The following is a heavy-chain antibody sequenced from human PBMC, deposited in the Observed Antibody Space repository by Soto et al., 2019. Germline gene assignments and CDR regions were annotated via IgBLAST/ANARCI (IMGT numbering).Heavy chain of an antibody. D-gene: IGHD4-17*01. CDR2: IYNSGNT. CDR3: TSRSTDYWYFDL. CDR1: GDSISNDY. V-gene: IGHV4-59*08. Sequence: QVQLQESGPGLVKPSETLSLTCTVSGDSISNDYWSWIRQPPGKGLEWIGSIYNSGNTRYNPSLKSRFPIQADTSRHQCSSKLCSVTDADTAVYYSTSRSTDYWYFDLWGRGTLVTVSS. J-gene: IGHJ2*01.